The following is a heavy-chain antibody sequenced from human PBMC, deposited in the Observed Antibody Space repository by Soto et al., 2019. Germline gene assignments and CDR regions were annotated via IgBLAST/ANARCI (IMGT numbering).Heavy chain of an antibody. CDR1: GFSFSNYG. Sequence: QVQLVESGGGVVQPGRSLRLSCAASGFSFSNYGMHWVRQAPGKGLEWVALIWYDANNKYYADSVKGRFTISRDNSKNTLYLQMNSLRAEDTAVYYCAKINYGDSSETLDYWGQGTLVTVSS. V-gene: IGHV3-33*06. J-gene: IGHJ4*02. CDR3: AKINYGDSSETLDY. CDR2: IWYDANNK. D-gene: IGHD4-17*01.